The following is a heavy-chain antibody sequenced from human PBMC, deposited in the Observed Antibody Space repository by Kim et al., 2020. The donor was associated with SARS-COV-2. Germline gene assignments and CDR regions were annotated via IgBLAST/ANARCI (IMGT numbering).Heavy chain of an antibody. CDR2: IYYSGST. Sequence: SETLSLTCTVSGGSISSGGYYWSWIRQHPGKGLEWIGYIYYSGSTYYNPSLKSRVTISVDTSKNQFSLKLSSVTAADTAVYYCARGVYYYGSGSYYNSNWFDPWGQGTLVTVSS. CDR1: GGSISSGGYY. J-gene: IGHJ5*02. CDR3: ARGVYYYGSGSYYNSNWFDP. V-gene: IGHV4-31*03. D-gene: IGHD3-10*01.